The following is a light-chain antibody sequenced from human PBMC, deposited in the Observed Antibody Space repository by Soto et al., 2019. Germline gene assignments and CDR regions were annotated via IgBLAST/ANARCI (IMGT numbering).Light chain of an antibody. CDR3: YSLSGNYLWV. V-gene: IGLV2-11*01. J-gene: IGLJ3*02. CDR2: DVT. Sequence: QSALSQPRSVSGSPGQSVTISCAGTSSDVGAYTYVSWYQQHPGKAPKLMIYDVTLRPSGVPDRFSGSKSGNTASLTISGLQADDEADYYCYSLSGNYLWVFGGGTKLTVL. CDR1: SSDVGAYTY.